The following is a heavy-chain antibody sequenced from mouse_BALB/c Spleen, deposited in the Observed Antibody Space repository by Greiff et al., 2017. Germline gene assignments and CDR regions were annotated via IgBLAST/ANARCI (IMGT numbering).Heavy chain of an antibody. CDR3: AREYGNYDY. V-gene: IGHV1-87*01. J-gene: IGHJ2*01. CDR1: GYTFTSYW. D-gene: IGHD2-10*02. CDR2: IYPGDGDT. Sequence: VKLQESGAELARPGASVKLSCKASGYTFTSYWMQWVKQRPGQGLEWIGAIYPGDGDTRYTQKFKGKATLTADKSSSTAYMQLSSLASEDSAVYYCAREYGNYDYWGQGTTLTVSS.